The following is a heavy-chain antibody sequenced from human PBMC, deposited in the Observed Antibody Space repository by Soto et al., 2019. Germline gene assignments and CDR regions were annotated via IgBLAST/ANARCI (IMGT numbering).Heavy chain of an antibody. CDR1: GGTFSSYT. D-gene: IGHD5-12*01. V-gene: IGHV1-69*17. Sequence: QVQLVQSGAEVKKPGPSVKVSCKASGGTFSSYTISWVRQAPGQGLQWMGGIIPIFGITNYAQRFQGRVTMTADKSTSTAYMALSSLMSADTAVYYCPRAPRGKESGYAVRLRYRMDVWCQGTTATVSS. J-gene: IGHJ6*02. CDR3: PRAPRGKESGYAVRLRYRMDV. CDR2: IIPIFGIT.